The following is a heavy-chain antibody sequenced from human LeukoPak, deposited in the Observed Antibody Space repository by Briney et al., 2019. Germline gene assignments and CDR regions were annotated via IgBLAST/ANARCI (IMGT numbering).Heavy chain of an antibody. Sequence: SETLSLTCVVYGGSFSGYHWSWLPQSPGKGLEWIGEINHRGSTNYNPSLKRRVTMSLDTSKNQFSLRLSSVTAADTAVYYCARTPIYYFDNSGYYNWGQGTLVTVSS. CDR1: GGSFSGYH. CDR3: ARTPIYYFDNSGYYN. D-gene: IGHD3-22*01. V-gene: IGHV4-34*01. CDR2: INHRGST. J-gene: IGHJ4*02.